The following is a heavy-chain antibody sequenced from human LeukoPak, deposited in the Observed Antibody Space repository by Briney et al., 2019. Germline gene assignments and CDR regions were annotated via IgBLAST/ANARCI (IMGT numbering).Heavy chain of an antibody. CDR1: GGTFSSYA. D-gene: IGHD2-2*01. CDR3: ARDGGNYCSSTSCPLGY. Sequence: GAPVTVSCTASGGTFSSYAISWVRQAPGQGLEWMGGIIPIFGTANYAQKFQGRVTITADESTSTAYMELSSLRSEDTAVYYCARDGGNYCSSTSCPLGYWGQGTLVTVSS. J-gene: IGHJ4*02. V-gene: IGHV1-69*13. CDR2: IIPIFGTA.